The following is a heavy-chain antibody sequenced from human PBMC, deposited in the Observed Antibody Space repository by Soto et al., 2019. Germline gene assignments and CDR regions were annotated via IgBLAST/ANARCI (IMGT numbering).Heavy chain of an antibody. D-gene: IGHD2-15*01. Sequence: GGSLRLSCAASGFTFSSYAMSWVRQAPGKELEWVSAISGSGGSTYYADSVKGRFTISRDNSKNTLYLQMNSLRAEDTAVYYCAKAPGGYCSGGSCYDFDYWGQGTLVTVSS. CDR1: GFTFSSYA. CDR3: AKAPGGYCSGGSCYDFDY. CDR2: ISGSGGST. J-gene: IGHJ4*02. V-gene: IGHV3-23*01.